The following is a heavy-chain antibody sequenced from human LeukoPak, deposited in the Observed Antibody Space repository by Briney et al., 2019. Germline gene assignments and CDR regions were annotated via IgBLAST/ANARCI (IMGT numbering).Heavy chain of an antibody. Sequence: GGSLRLSCAASGFTFSSYGMHWVRQAPGKGLEWVAVISYDGSNKYYADSVKGRFTISRDNSKNTLYLQMNSLRDEATAVYYCAKAAISWYLYYYYMDIWGKGTTVTVSS. J-gene: IGHJ6*03. CDR3: AKAAISWYLYYYYMDI. V-gene: IGHV3-30*18. D-gene: IGHD6-13*01. CDR1: GFTFSSYG. CDR2: ISYDGSNK.